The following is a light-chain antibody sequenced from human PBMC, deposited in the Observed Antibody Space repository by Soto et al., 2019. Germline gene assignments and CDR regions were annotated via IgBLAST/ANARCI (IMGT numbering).Light chain of an antibody. CDR2: DVS. CDR3: SSYTSSNTLVA. J-gene: IGLJ2*01. CDR1: SSDVGGYNY. Sequence: QSALTQPASVSGSPGQSITISCTGTSSDVGGYNYVSWYQQHPGKAPKLMIYDVSNRPSGVSNRFSGSKSGNTASLTISGLQAEDEADYYCSSYTSSNTLVAFGGGTKLTVL. V-gene: IGLV2-14*01.